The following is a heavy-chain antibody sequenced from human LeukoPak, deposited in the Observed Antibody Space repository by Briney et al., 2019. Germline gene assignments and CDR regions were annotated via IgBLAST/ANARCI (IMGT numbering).Heavy chain of an antibody. CDR3: ARLSREQWLVRGYFDL. Sequence: PSGTLSLTCAVSGGSISSSNWWSWVRQPPGKGLEWIGEIYHSGSTNYNPSLKSRVTISVDKSKNQFSLKLSSVTAADTAVYYCARLSREQWLVRGYFDLWGRGTLVTVSS. J-gene: IGHJ2*01. CDR2: IYHSGST. CDR1: GGSISSSNW. D-gene: IGHD6-19*01. V-gene: IGHV4-4*02.